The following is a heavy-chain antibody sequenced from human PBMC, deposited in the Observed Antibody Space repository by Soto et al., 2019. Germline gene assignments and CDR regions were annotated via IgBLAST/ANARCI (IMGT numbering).Heavy chain of an antibody. CDR3: ARLLLSRVDFDP. V-gene: IGHV5-10-1*01. J-gene: IGHJ5*02. D-gene: IGHD3-16*02. CDR2: IDPSDSYT. CDR1: GYSFTSYW. Sequence: GEALKISCKGSGYSFTSYWISWVRQMPGKGLEWMGRIDPSDSYTNYSPSFQGHVTISADKSISTAYLQWSSLKASDAAMYYCARLLLSRVDFDPWGQGTLVTVSS.